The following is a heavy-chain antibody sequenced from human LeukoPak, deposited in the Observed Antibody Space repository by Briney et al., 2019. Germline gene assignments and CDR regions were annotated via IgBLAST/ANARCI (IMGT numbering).Heavy chain of an antibody. CDR3: ARGSDDFWSGYSPSY. D-gene: IGHD3-3*01. CDR2: INPNSGGT. V-gene: IGHV1-2*02. CDR1: GYTFTGYY. Sequence: ASVKVSCKASGYTFTGYYMHWVRQAPGQGLEWMGWINPNSGGTNYAQKFQGRVAMTRDTTISTAYMELSRLRSDDTAVYYCARGSDDFWSGYSPSYWGQGTLVTVSS. J-gene: IGHJ4*02.